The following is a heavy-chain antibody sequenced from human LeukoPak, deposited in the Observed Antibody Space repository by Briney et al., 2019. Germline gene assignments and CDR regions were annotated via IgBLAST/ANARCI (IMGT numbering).Heavy chain of an antibody. D-gene: IGHD3-3*01. Sequence: RPGGSLRLSCAASGFTFSSYAMSWVRQAPGKGLEWVSAISGSGGSTYYADSVKGRFTISRDNSKNTLYLQMNSLRAEDTAVYYCAKDLNYDFWSGYVDYWGQGTLVTVSS. CDR1: GFTFSSYA. CDR2: ISGSGGST. V-gene: IGHV3-23*01. CDR3: AKDLNYDFWSGYVDY. J-gene: IGHJ4*02.